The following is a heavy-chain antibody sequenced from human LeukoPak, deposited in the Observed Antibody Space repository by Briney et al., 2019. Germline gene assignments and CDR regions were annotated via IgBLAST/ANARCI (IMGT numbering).Heavy chain of an antibody. V-gene: IGHV3-66*01. CDR1: GFTVSSNY. CDR3: ARETTVTTKSSIDY. J-gene: IGHJ4*02. CDR2: IYSGGST. Sequence: PGGSLRLSCAASGFTVSSNYMSWVRQAPGKGLEWVSVIYSGGSTYYADSVKGRFTISRDNSKNTLYLQMNSLRAEDTAVYYCARETTVTTKSSIDYWGQGTLVTVSS. D-gene: IGHD4-17*01.